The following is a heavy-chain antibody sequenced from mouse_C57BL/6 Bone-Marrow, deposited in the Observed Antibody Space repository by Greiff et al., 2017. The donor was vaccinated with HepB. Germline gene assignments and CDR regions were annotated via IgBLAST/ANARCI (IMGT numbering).Heavy chain of an antibody. V-gene: IGHV1-15*01. CDR1: GYTFTDYE. Sequence: VQGVEPGAELVRPGASVTLSCKASGYTFTDYEMHWVKQTPVHGLEWIGAIDPETGGTAYNQKFKGKAILTADKSSSTAYVGLRSLTSADSAVYYCALRAGDYWGQGTTLTVSS. D-gene: IGHD2-12*01. CDR2: IDPETGGT. CDR3: ALRAGDY. J-gene: IGHJ2*01.